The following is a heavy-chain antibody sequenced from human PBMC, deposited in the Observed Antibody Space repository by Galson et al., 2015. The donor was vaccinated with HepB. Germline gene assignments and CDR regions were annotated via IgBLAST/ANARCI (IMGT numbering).Heavy chain of an antibody. J-gene: IGHJ6*03. CDR1: GGSFSGYY. CDR2: INHSGST. CDR3: ARAMVQGAKADYYYYYMDV. D-gene: IGHD3-10*01. V-gene: IGHV4-34*01. Sequence: ETLSLTCAVYGGSFSGYYWSWIRQPPGKGLEWIGEINHSGSTNYNPSLKSRVTISVDTSKNQFSLKLSSVTAADTAVYYCARAMVQGAKADYYYYYMDVWGKGTTVTVSS.